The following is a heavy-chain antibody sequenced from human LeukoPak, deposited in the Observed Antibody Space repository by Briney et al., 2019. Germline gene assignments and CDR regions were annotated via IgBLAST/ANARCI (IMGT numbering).Heavy chain of an antibody. Sequence: ASVKVSCKASGYTFTSYYMHWVRQAPGQGLEWVGWINPKSGGTDYAQRLQGRVTMTTDTSIATAYMELRSLRSDDTAVYYCARDFSYGGGPAFDIWGQGTMVTVSS. CDR3: ARDFSYGGGPAFDI. V-gene: IGHV1-2*02. CDR2: INPKSGGT. J-gene: IGHJ3*02. CDR1: GYTFTSYY. D-gene: IGHD4-17*01.